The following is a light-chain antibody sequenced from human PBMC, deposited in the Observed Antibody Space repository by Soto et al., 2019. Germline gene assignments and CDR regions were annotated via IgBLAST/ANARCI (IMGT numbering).Light chain of an antibody. J-gene: IGKJ2*02. CDR3: QQYDTSPPMCT. CDR2: GAS. Sequence: EIVLTQSPGTLSLSPVERATLSCRSSQRVSRNYLAWYQQKVGQPPRLLIYGASSRAAGIPDRFSGSGSGTDFTLTISRLEPDDVAVYYCQQYDTSPPMCTFGQGTKVDIK. CDR1: QRVSRNY. V-gene: IGKV3-20*01.